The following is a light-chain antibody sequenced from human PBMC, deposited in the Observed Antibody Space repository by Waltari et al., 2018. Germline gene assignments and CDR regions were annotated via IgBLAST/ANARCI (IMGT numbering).Light chain of an antibody. CDR2: DGS. Sequence: QSALTQPASVSGSPGQSITISCTGTRSDVGGYNYVSWYQHHPGKAPKLRIYDGSKRPSGVSNRFSGSKSGNTASLTISGLQTEDEAEYYCNSYTSSSTLVFGTGTKVTVI. J-gene: IGLJ1*01. CDR1: RSDVGGYNY. V-gene: IGLV2-14*03. CDR3: NSYTSSSTLV.